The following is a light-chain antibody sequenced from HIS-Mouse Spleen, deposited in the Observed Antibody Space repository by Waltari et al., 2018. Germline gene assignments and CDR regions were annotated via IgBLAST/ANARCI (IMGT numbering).Light chain of an antibody. Sequence: AIQLTQSPSSLSASVGDRVTITCRASQGISSALAWYQQKPGKAPKLLIYDSSSLESGVPSRFSGSGSGTDFTLTISSLQPEDFATYYCQQFNSYPVTFGQGTRLEIK. V-gene: IGKV1-13*02. CDR3: QQFNSYPVT. CDR2: DSS. J-gene: IGKJ5*01. CDR1: QGISSA.